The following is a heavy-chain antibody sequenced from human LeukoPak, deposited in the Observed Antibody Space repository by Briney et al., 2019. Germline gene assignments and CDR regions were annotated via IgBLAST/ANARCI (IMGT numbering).Heavy chain of an antibody. CDR1: GFTVSSNY. CDR2: IYSGGST. Sequence: GGSLRLSCAASGFTVSSNYMSWVRQAPGKGLEWVSVIYSGGSTYYADSVKGRFTISRDNSKNTLYLQMNSLRAEDTAVYYCARGPQGYDFCSGYNSPNAYLDYWGQGTLVTVSS. D-gene: IGHD3-3*01. J-gene: IGHJ4*02. V-gene: IGHV3-53*01. CDR3: ARGPQGYDFCSGYNSPNAYLDY.